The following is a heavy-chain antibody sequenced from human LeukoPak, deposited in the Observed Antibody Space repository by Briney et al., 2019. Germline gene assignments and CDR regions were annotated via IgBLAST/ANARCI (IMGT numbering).Heavy chain of an antibody. CDR1: GYTFTGYY. CDR2: INPTSGGT. J-gene: IGHJ6*03. CDR3: ARDSSEKYQPLRSLANYYYYYMDV. Sequence: ASVKVSCKASGYTFTGYYMHWVRQAPGQGLEWMGWINPTSGGTNYAQKFQGRVTMTRDTSISTAYMELSRLRSDDTAVYYCARDSSEKYQPLRSLANYYYYYMDVWGKGTTVTVSS. D-gene: IGHD2-2*01. V-gene: IGHV1-2*02.